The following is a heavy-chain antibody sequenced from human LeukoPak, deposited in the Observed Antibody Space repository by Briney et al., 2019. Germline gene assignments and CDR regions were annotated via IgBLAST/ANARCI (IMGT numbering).Heavy chain of an antibody. Sequence: PSETLSLTCTVSGGSISSYYWSWIRQPPGKGLEWIGYIYYSGSTNYNPSLKSRVTISIDTSKSQFSLKLNSVTAADTAVYHCARGDSSGYPDYWGQGTLVTVSS. CDR1: GGSISSYY. CDR2: IYYSGST. CDR3: ARGDSSGYPDY. J-gene: IGHJ4*02. D-gene: IGHD3-22*01. V-gene: IGHV4-59*01.